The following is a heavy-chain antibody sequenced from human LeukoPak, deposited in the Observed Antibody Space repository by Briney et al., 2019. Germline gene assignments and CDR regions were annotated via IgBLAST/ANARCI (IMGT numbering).Heavy chain of an antibody. J-gene: IGHJ6*02. D-gene: IGHD3-10*01. CDR3: LSAAYLNCYGSGSYYYGMDV. CDR2: IRQDGSEK. CDR1: GFTFSSYW. V-gene: IGHV3-7*01. Sequence: GGSLRLSCAASGFTFSSYWMSWVRQAPGKGLEWVANIRQDGSEKYYVDSVKGRFTISRDNAKNSLYLQMNSLRAEDTAVYYCLSAAYLNCYGSGSYYYGMDVWGQGTTVTVSS.